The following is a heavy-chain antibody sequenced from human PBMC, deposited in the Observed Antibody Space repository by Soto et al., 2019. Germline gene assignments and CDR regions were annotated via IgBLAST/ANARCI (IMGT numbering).Heavy chain of an antibody. D-gene: IGHD6-13*01. CDR3: ARVGAAAAPGYFDY. CDR2: IFDSGST. Sequence: QVQLQESGPGLVKPSETLSLTRTVSGGSISSYYWSWIRQPPGKGLEWIGNIFDSGSTNYNPSLKSRVTISVDTSKNQFSLRVRSVTAADTAVYYCARVGAAAAPGYFDYWGQGTLVTVSS. J-gene: IGHJ4*02. CDR1: GGSISSYY. V-gene: IGHV4-59*01.